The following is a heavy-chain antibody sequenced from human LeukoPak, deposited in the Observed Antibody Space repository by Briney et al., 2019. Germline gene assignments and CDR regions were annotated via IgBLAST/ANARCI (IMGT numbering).Heavy chain of an antibody. CDR2: IYDSGST. J-gene: IGHJ3*02. CDR3: ACLTTADAFDI. V-gene: IGHV4-59*01. D-gene: IGHD3-22*01. CDR1: GGSFSGYY. Sequence: PSETLSLTCGVYGGSFSGYYWSWIRQPPGKGLEWIGYIYDSGSTNYNPSLKSRVTISVDTSKNQFSLKLSSVTAADTAVYYCACLTTADAFDIWGQGTMVTVSS.